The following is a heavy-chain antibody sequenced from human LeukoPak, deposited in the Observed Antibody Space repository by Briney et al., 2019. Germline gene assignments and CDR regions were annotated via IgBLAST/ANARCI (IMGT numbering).Heavy chain of an antibody. J-gene: IGHJ4*02. CDR2: IYSGGGT. D-gene: IGHD4-23*01. CDR1: GFTFSSYN. V-gene: IGHV3-53*01. Sequence: PGGSLRLSCAASGFTFSSYNMNWVRQAPGKGLEWVSLIYSGGGTYYADSVRGRFTISRDDSKNTLYLQMNSLRAEDTAVYYCVRRAGGYSHPYDYWGQGTLVTVSS. CDR3: VRRAGGYSHPYDY.